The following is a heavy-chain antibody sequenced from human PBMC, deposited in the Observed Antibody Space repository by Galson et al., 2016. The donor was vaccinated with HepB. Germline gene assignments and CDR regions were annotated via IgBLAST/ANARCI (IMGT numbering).Heavy chain of an antibody. J-gene: IGHJ4*02. V-gene: IGHV1-2*06. CDR1: GYTFTGYY. CDR2: INPHSGGT. CDR3: AVVLNKSMGDY. D-gene: IGHD1/OR15-1a*01. Sequence: SVKVSCKASGYTFTGYYIDWVRQAPGQGLEWMGRINPHSGGTKYVQKFQGRVTMTRDTSISTAYMELSRLRSDDTAVYYCAVVLNKSMGDYWGQGTLVTVSS.